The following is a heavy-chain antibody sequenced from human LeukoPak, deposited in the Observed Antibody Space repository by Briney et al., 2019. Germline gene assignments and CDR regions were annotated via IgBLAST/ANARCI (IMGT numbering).Heavy chain of an antibody. Sequence: QTGGSLRLSCAASGFTFNSYAMSWVRQAPGKGLEWVSAIRGSGGGTYYADSVKGRFTISRDNAKNSLYLQMNSLRDEDTAVYYCARESGSGWNTWIDYWGQGTLVTVSS. D-gene: IGHD6-19*01. CDR2: IRGSGGGT. CDR1: GFTFNSYA. J-gene: IGHJ4*02. CDR3: ARESGSGWNTWIDY. V-gene: IGHV3-23*01.